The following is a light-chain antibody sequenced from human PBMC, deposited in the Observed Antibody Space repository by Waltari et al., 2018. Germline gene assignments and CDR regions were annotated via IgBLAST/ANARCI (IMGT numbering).Light chain of an antibody. CDR3: MQALQTLWT. CDR2: LGS. J-gene: IGKJ1*01. CDR1: QSLLHSNGYNS. Sequence: DIVMTQSPLSLPVTPGEPASISCRSSQSLLHSNGYNSLDWYLQKPGQSPQLLIYLGSNRASGVPDRFSGSGSGTDFTLKISRVEAEDVGVYYCMQALQTLWTFGQGTKVEIK. V-gene: IGKV2-28*01.